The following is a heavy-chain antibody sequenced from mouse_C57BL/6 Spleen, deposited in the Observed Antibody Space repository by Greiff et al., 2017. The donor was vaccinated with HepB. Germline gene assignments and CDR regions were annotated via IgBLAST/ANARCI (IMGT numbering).Heavy chain of an antibody. CDR1: GFTFSSYA. CDR3: ARPITTVEYFDV. D-gene: IGHD1-1*01. CDR2: ISDGGSYT. V-gene: IGHV5-4*03. J-gene: IGHJ1*03. Sequence: EVMLVESGGGLVKPGGSLKLSCAASGFTFSSYAMSWVRQTPEKRLEWVATISDGGSYTYYPDNVKGRFTISRDNAKNNLYLQMSHLKSEDTAMYYCARPITTVEYFDVWGTGTTVTVSS.